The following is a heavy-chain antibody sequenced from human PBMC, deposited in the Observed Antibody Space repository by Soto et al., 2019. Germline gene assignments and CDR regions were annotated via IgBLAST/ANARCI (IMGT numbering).Heavy chain of an antibody. Sequence: QVQLVESGGGVVQPGRSLRLSCAASGFTFSSYGMHWVRQAPGKGLEWVAVMWYDGSNKYYADSVKGRFTISRDNSRTTLYLQMNSLRAEDTAVYYCARDEGDSRWFYFDYWGQGTLVTVSS. J-gene: IGHJ4*02. CDR1: GFTFSSYG. CDR2: MWYDGSNK. D-gene: IGHD6-19*01. CDR3: ARDEGDSRWFYFDY. V-gene: IGHV3-33*01.